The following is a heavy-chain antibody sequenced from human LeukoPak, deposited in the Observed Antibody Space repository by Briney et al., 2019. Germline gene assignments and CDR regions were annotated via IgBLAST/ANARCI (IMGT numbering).Heavy chain of an antibody. CDR3: ARGIWTSHTVGYYFDS. CDR1: GYTFTSYD. J-gene: IGHJ4*02. D-gene: IGHD2-8*02. V-gene: IGHV1-8*01. Sequence: ASVKVSCKASGYTFTSYDINWVRQATGQGLEWMGWMNPNSGNTGYAQKFQGRVTMTWNTSISTAYMELSSLRSEDMAVYYCARGIWTSHTVGYYFDSWGQGTLVTVSS. CDR2: MNPNSGNT.